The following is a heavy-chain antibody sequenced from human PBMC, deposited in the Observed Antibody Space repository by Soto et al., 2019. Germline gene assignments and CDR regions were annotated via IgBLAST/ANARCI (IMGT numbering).Heavy chain of an antibody. CDR3: ARDRYAGYDSATGYPNDY. CDR2: MTSSGAHI. J-gene: IGHJ4*02. Sequence: PGGSLRLSCAASGFAFMSYTMNWVRQAPGKGLEWVSSMTSSGAHIYHADSVKGRFTISRDNAKNSLYLQLDSLRAEDTAVYYCARDRYAGYDSATGYPNDYWGRGTLVTVSS. V-gene: IGHV3-21*01. CDR1: GFAFMSYT. D-gene: IGHD3-3*01.